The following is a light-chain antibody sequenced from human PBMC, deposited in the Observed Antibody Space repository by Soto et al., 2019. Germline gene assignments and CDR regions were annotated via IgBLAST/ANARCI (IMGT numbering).Light chain of an antibody. CDR1: QSVSSY. CDR2: DAS. Sequence: EIVLTQSPATLSLSPGERATLSCRASQSVSSYLAWYQPKPGQAPRLLIYDASNRATGIPARCSGSGSGTDFTLTISSLEPEDFAVYYCQQRSNWPSFGQGTKVEIK. CDR3: QQRSNWPS. V-gene: IGKV3-11*01. J-gene: IGKJ1*01.